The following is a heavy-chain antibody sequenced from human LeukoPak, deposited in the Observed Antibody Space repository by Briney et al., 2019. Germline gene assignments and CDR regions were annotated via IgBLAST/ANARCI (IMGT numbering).Heavy chain of an antibody. D-gene: IGHD3-3*02. CDR2: INPNTGGT. V-gene: IGHV1-2*06. CDR1: GYTFTGYF. Sequence: ASVKVSCKASGYTFTGYFIHWVRQAPGQGLEWMGRINPNTGGTNYAQKFQGRVTMTGDTSITTAYTELSRLRSDDTAIYYCARVKSDIFHYMDVWGKGTTVTVSS. J-gene: IGHJ6*03. CDR3: ARVKSDIFHYMDV.